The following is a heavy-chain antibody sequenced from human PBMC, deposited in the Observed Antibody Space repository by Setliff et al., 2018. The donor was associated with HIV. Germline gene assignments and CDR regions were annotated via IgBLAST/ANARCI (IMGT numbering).Heavy chain of an antibody. V-gene: IGHV1-2*02. Sequence: GASVKVSCKASGYTFTDYYMHWVRQAPGQGLEWMGWINPKSGGTNSALKFQGRVTMTRDTSISTAYMELSRLRSDDTAVYYCARDGGGPGDYCYYYMDVWAKGTTVTVSS. CDR1: GYTFTDYY. J-gene: IGHJ6*03. CDR3: ARDGGGPGDYCYYYMDV. D-gene: IGHD3-16*01. CDR2: INPKSGGT.